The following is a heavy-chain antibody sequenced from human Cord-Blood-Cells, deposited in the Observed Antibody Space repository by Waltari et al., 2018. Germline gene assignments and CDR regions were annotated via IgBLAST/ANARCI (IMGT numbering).Heavy chain of an antibody. V-gene: IGHV1-2*02. CDR3: ARAEIFGVAYSE. CDR2: SNPNSGGT. Sequence: QVPLVQSGAEVKKRGASVKDCCKASGTSLTGSYTHWVRQAPGQGLEWMGWSNPNSGGTNDAQKFQGRVTMTRDTSISTAYMELSRLRSDDTAVYYCARAEIFGVAYSEWGQGTLVTVSS. J-gene: IGHJ4*02. CDR1: GTSLTGSY. D-gene: IGHD3-3*01.